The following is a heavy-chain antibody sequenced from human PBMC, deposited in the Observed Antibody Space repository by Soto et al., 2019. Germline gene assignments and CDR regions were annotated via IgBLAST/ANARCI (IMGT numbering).Heavy chain of an antibody. CDR3: ARVRNYGGKSNWFDP. CDR2: IYYSGST. J-gene: IGHJ5*02. Sequence: QVQLQESGPGLVKPSQTLSLTCTVSGGSNSSGGYYWSWIRQHPGKGLEWIGYIYYSGSTYYNPSLKSRVTMSVDTSKNQFSLKLSSVTAADTAVYYCARVRNYGGKSNWFDPWGQGTLVTVSS. CDR1: GGSNSSGGYY. D-gene: IGHD4-17*01. V-gene: IGHV4-31*03.